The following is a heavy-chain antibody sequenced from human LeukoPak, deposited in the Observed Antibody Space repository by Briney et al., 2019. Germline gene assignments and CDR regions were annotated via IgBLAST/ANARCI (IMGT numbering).Heavy chain of an antibody. CDR3: AKVFYDSSGYYSDNYYYYYGMDV. J-gene: IGHJ6*02. Sequence: GSLRLSCAASGFTFSSYAMSWVRQAPGKGLEWVSAISGSGGSTYYADSVKGRFTISRDNSKNTLYLQMNSLRAEDTAVYYCAKVFYDSSGYYSDNYYYYYGMDVWGQGTTVTVSS. V-gene: IGHV3-23*01. D-gene: IGHD3-22*01. CDR1: GFTFSSYA. CDR2: ISGSGGST.